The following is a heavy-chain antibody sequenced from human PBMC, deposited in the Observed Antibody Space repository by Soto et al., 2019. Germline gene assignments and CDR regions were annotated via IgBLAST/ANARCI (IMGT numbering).Heavy chain of an antibody. D-gene: IGHD2-2*01. CDR2: IYYSGST. Sequence: SETLSLTCTVSGGSISSSSYYWGWIRQPPGKGLEWFGSIYYSGSTYYNPSLKSRVTISVDTSKNQFSLKLSSVTAADTAVYYCARLDCSSTSCYLGYYYYYMDVWGKGTTVTVSS. CDR1: GGSISSSSYY. CDR3: ARLDCSSTSCYLGYYYYYMDV. V-gene: IGHV4-39*01. J-gene: IGHJ6*03.